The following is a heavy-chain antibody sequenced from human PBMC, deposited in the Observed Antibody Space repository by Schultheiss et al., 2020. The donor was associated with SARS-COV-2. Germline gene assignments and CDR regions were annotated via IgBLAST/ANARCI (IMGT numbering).Heavy chain of an antibody. Sequence: GGSLRLSCAASGFTFSSYAMSWVRQAPGKGLEWVAVIWYDGSNKYYADSVKGRFTISRDNAKNSLYLQMNSLRAEDTAVYYCARGLGFLECFWGQGTLVTVSS. V-gene: IGHV3-33*01. CDR2: IWYDGSNK. D-gene: IGHD3-3*02. CDR3: ARGLGFLECF. J-gene: IGHJ4*02. CDR1: GFTFSSYA.